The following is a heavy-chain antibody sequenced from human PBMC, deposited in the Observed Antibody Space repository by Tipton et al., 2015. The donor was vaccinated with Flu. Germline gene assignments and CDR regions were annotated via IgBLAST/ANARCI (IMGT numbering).Heavy chain of an antibody. V-gene: IGHV4-61*02. CDR2: IYTSGST. Sequence: TLSLTCTVSGGSISSGSYYWSWIRQPAGKGLEWIGRIYTSGSTNYNPSPKSRVTISVDTSKNQFSLKLSSVTAADTAVYYCARLPRHYGDYPLDYWGPGIMVTVSS. CDR1: GGSISSGSYY. J-gene: IGHJ4*01. CDR3: ARLPRHYGDYPLDY. D-gene: IGHD4-17*01.